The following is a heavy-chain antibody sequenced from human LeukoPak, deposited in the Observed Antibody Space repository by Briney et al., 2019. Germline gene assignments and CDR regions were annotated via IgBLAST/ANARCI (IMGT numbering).Heavy chain of an antibody. Sequence: WFSGIIWNGGSTAYAPSLKARFTISRDNAKTSLYLQMNSLRAEDTAVYYCAKDLGNSFDCWGQGTLVTVSS. CDR3: AKDLGNSFDC. J-gene: IGHJ5*01. V-gene: IGHV3-20*03. D-gene: IGHD4-23*01. CDR2: IIWNGGST.